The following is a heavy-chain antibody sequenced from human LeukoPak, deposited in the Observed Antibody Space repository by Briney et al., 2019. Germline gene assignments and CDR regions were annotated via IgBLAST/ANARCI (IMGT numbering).Heavy chain of an antibody. D-gene: IGHD6-13*01. CDR2: ISSSSSYI. CDR1: GFTFSSYS. Sequence: GGSLRLSCAASGFTFSSYSMNWVRQAPGKGLEWVSSISSSSSYIYYADSVKGRFTISRDNAKNSLYLQMNSLRAEDTAVYYCARAEEVAAAGGFDYYYYGMDVWGQGTTVTVSS. V-gene: IGHV3-21*01. CDR3: ARAEEVAAAGGFDYYYYGMDV. J-gene: IGHJ6*02.